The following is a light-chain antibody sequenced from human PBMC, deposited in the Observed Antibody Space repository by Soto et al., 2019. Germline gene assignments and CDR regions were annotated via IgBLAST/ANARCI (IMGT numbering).Light chain of an antibody. J-gene: IGKJ3*01. Sequence: EIVLTQSPGTLSLSPGERATLSCRASQSINSNYLAWYQQKPGQAPRLLMYGASSRATGIPDRFSGSGSGTNFTLTISRLEPEDFEVYYCQKYCSAPLFGPGTKVDIK. CDR2: GAS. CDR3: QKYCSAPL. CDR1: QSINSNY. V-gene: IGKV3-20*01.